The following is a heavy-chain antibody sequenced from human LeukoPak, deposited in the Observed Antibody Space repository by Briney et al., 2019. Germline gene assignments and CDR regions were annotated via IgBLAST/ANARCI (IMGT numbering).Heavy chain of an antibody. CDR2: IYPGGSDT. CDR1: GCSFTSYW. D-gene: IGHD1-26*01. Sequence: GGALQISFCGSGCSFTSYWIGWVRQMPGKGLEGRGIIYPGGSDTRYSPSFQGQVTIPADKSISTASLQWSSLKASDTAMYYCARHWWEGSYYGRDVWGQGTTVTVSS. V-gene: IGHV5-51*01. CDR3: ARHWWEGSYYGRDV. J-gene: IGHJ6*02.